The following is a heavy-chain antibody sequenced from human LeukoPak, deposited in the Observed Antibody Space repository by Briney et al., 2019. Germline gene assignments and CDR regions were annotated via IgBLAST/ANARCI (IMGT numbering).Heavy chain of an antibody. CDR3: ARHQGVVDL. D-gene: IGHD3-3*01. CDR1: GGSISSYY. CDR2: IYYSGST. Sequence: SSETLSLTCTVSGGSISSYYWSWIRQPPGKGLEWIGYIYYSGSTNYNPSLKSRVTISVDTSKNQFPLKLTSVTAADTAVYYCARHQGVVDLWGRGSLVIVSS. J-gene: IGHJ2*01. V-gene: IGHV4-59*08.